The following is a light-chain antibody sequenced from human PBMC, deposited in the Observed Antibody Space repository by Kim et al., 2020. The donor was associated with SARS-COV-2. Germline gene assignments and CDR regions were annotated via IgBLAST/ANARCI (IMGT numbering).Light chain of an antibody. V-gene: IGKV1-16*02. CDR2: AAS. CDR3: QQYRSYPIT. Sequence: DIQMTQSPSSLSASVGDRVTITCRASQDINTELAWFQQKPGKAPKSLIFAASNLQSGVPSKFSGSGSGTDFTLTISSLQPEDFATYYCQQYRSYPITFGPGTRLEIK. J-gene: IGKJ5*01. CDR1: QDINTE.